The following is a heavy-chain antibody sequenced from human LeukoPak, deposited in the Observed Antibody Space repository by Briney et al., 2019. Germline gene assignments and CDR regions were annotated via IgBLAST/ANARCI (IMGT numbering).Heavy chain of an antibody. Sequence: GASVKVSCKASGYTFTSYGISWVRQAPGQGLEWMGWISAYNGNTNYAQKLQGRVTMTTDTSTSTAYMELRSLRSDDTAVYYCARGRRLVGATTGSYFDYWGRGTLVTVSS. CDR3: ARGRRLVGATTGSYFDY. J-gene: IGHJ4*02. CDR2: ISAYNGNT. D-gene: IGHD1-26*01. V-gene: IGHV1-18*01. CDR1: GYTFTSYG.